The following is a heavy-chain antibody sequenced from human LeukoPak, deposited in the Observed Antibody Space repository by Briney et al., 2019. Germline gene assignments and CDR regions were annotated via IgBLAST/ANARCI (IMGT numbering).Heavy chain of an antibody. Sequence: GGSLRLSWAAAGFTFSRYWMTWVRQAPGKGLEWVATIKQDGSEKYYVDSVKGRFTISRDNAKNSLYLQMNSLRAEDTAVYYCARINFYSGGWPAFDYWGQGTLVTVSS. CDR3: ARINFYSGGWPAFDY. CDR2: IKQDGSEK. D-gene: IGHD6-19*01. J-gene: IGHJ4*02. CDR1: GFTFSRYW. V-gene: IGHV3-7*01.